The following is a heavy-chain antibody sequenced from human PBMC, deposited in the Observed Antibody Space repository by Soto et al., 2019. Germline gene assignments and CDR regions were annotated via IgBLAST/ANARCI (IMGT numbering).Heavy chain of an antibody. CDR2: IDPSDSYI. Sequence: GESLKISCQASGYTFTNYYIAWVRQVPGKGLEWMGRIDPSDSYIKYSPSFEGHVTMSVDRSISTAFLQWSRLEASDTAMYFCAIPLARTTPFDYWGQGSLVTVSS. D-gene: IGHD1-7*01. V-gene: IGHV5-10-1*01. J-gene: IGHJ4*02. CDR1: GYTFTNYY. CDR3: AIPLARTTPFDY.